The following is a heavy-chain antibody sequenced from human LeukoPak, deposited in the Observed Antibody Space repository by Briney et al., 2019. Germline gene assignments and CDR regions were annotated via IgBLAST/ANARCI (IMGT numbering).Heavy chain of an antibody. V-gene: IGHV6-1*01. CDR2: TYYRSKWYN. CDR1: GDSVSSNSGG. Sequence: SQTLSLTCAISGDSVSSNSGGWNWNRQSPSRGLEWLGRTYYRSKWYNGYAVSVKSRITINPDTSKNQFSLHLNSVTPEDTAVYYCVGGPGSLLHWGQGILVTVSS. CDR3: VGGPGSLLH. J-gene: IGHJ4*02.